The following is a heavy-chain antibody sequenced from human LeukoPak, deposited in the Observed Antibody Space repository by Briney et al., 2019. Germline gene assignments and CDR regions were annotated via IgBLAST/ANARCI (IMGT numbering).Heavy chain of an antibody. CDR1: GYSISSTNW. CDR2: IYHSGST. J-gene: IGHJ4*02. D-gene: IGHD2-2*01. Sequence: SDTLSLTCAVSGYSISSTNWWGWIRQPPGKGLEWIGYIYHSGSTYYNPSLKSRVTMSLDTSKNQFSLKLTSVTAVDTAVYFCARKGDYSSTPCPDYFDYWGQGTLVTVSS. V-gene: IGHV4-28*01. CDR3: ARKGDYSSTPCPDYFDY.